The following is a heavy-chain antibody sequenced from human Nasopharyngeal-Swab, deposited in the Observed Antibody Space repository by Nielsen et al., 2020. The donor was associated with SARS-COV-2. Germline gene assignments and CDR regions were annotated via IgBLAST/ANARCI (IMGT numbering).Heavy chain of an antibody. V-gene: IGHV1-69*13. CDR2: IIPIFGTA. Sequence: SVKVSCKASGGTFSSYAISWVRQAPGQGLEWMGGIIPIFGTANYAQKFQGRVTITADESTSTAYMELSSLRSEDTAVYYCAREIAKGIVGMDVWGQGTTVTVSS. CDR3: AREIAKGIVGMDV. CDR1: GGTFSSYA. J-gene: IGHJ6*02. D-gene: IGHD1-26*01.